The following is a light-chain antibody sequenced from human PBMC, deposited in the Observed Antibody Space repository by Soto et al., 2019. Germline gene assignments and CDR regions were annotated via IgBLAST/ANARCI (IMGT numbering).Light chain of an antibody. Sequence: QSALTQPASVSGSPGQSITISCTAASSAVGSSNLVSWYQQHPGKAPKLVIYEGSKRPSGVSNRFSGSQSGNTASLTISGLHAEDEADYFCFFYARGTTFSFVFGTGTKLTLL. CDR3: FFYARGTTFSFV. J-gene: IGLJ1*01. V-gene: IGLV2-23*03. CDR1: SSAVGSSNL. CDR2: EGS.